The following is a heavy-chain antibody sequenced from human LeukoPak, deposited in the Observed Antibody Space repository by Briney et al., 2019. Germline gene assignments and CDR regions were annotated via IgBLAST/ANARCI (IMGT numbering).Heavy chain of an antibody. Sequence: GASVKVSCKASGYXFTGYYTHWVRQAPGQGLEWMGIVNPSGGSTTYAQKFQDRVTMTRDTSTSTVYMELSSLRFEDTAAYYCARDPSNSGTYYKVGAFDFWGQGTMVTVSS. J-gene: IGHJ3*01. CDR1: GYXFTGYY. V-gene: IGHV1-46*01. CDR2: VNPSGGST. CDR3: ARDPSNSGTYYKVGAFDF. D-gene: IGHD1-26*01.